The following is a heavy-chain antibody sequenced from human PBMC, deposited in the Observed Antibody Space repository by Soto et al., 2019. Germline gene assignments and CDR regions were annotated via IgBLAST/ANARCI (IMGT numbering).Heavy chain of an antibody. D-gene: IGHD5-12*01. V-gene: IGHV4-30-2*01. Sequence: SETLSLTCAVSGGSISSGGYSWSWIRQPPGKGLEWIGYIYHSGSTYYNPSLKSRVTISVDRSKNQFSLKLSSVTAAGTAVYYCARGYSGYDYDYWGQGTLVTVSS. CDR1: GGSISSGGYS. CDR2: IYHSGST. J-gene: IGHJ4*02. CDR3: ARGYSGYDYDY.